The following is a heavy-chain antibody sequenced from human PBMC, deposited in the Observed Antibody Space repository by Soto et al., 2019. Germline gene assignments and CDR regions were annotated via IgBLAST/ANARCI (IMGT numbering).Heavy chain of an antibody. V-gene: IGHV1-69*12. J-gene: IGHJ6*02. CDR1: GGTFSSYA. Sequence: QVQLVQSGAEVKKPGSSVKVSCKASGGTFSSYAISWVRQAPGQGLEWMGGIIPIFGTANYAQKFQGRVTITADESTSTAYMELRSLRSEDTAVYYCAGPPELTRIYYYYGMDVGGQGTTVTVSS. CDR3: AGPPELTRIYYYYGMDV. D-gene: IGHD1-7*01. CDR2: IIPIFGTA.